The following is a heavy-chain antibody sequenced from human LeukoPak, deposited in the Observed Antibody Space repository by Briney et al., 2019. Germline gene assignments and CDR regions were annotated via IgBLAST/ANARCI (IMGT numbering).Heavy chain of an antibody. CDR2: INPNSGGT. CDR1: GYTFTGYY. D-gene: IGHD3-22*01. CDR3: ARPYYDWSNEFYP. J-gene: IGHJ5*02. Sequence: GASVKVSCKASGYTFTGYYMHWVRQAPGQGLEWMGRINPNSGGTNHAQKFQGRVTMTRDTSISTAYMELSRLRSDDTAVYYCARPYYDWSNEFYPWGQGTLVTVSS. V-gene: IGHV1-2*06.